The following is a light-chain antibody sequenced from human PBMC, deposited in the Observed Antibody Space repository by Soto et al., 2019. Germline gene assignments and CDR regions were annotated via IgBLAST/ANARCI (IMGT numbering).Light chain of an antibody. CDR3: QQYNGSSEA. J-gene: IGKJ1*01. V-gene: IGKV1-5*01. CDR1: QSIGDS. Sequence: GDRVTITCGAIQSIGDSLAWYQQKPGKAPYLLISDVSSLERGVPSRFSGSGAGTEFTRTISSMQPDDFATFYCQQYNGSSEAFGQGTQVDIK. CDR2: DVS.